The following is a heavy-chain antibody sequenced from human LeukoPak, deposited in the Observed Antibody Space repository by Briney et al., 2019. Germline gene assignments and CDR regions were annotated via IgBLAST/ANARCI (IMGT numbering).Heavy chain of an antibody. CDR1: GGSISSSTYY. CDR2: IYNSGST. D-gene: IGHD3-16*01. J-gene: IGHJ1*01. V-gene: IGHV4-39*01. CDR3: ARHSWGLPPAEYFQH. Sequence: SETLSLTCNVSGGSISSSTYYWGWIRQPPGKGLEGIGRIYNSGSTYYNPSLKSRATIAVDTSKNQFSLKLSSVTAADTAVYYCARHSWGLPPAEYFQHWGQGTLVTVSS.